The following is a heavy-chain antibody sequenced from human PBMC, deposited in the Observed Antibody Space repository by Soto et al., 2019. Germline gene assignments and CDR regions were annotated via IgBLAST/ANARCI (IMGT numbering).Heavy chain of an antibody. CDR3: ARERNDDYGDAPDAFDI. Sequence: QVQLQESGPGLVKPSQTLSLTCTVSGGSISSGGYYWSWIRQHPGKGLEWIGYIYYSGSTYYNPSLKSRVTISVDTSKNPFSLKLSSVTAADTAVYYCARERNDDYGDAPDAFDIWGQGTMVTVSS. J-gene: IGHJ3*02. CDR1: GGSISSGGYY. D-gene: IGHD4-17*01. CDR2: IYYSGST. V-gene: IGHV4-31*03.